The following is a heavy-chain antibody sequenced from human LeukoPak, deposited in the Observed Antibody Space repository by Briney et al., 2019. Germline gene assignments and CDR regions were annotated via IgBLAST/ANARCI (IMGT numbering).Heavy chain of an antibody. Sequence: GGSLRLSCAASGFTFSTYAMSWVRQAPGKGLEGVSGIGGSGDSTYYADSVKGRFTISRDNSKNTLYLQMNSLRAEDTAVYYCAKHQRDIVVVPAGVGYYMDVWGKGTTVTVSS. CDR1: GFTFSTYA. CDR2: IGGSGDST. CDR3: AKHQRDIVVVPAGVGYYMDV. D-gene: IGHD2-2*01. J-gene: IGHJ6*03. V-gene: IGHV3-23*01.